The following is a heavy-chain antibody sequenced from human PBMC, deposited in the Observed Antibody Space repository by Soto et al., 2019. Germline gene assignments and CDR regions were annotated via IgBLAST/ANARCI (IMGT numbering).Heavy chain of an antibody. CDR2: INPNSGGT. CDR3: ARDGYNAGRDAFDI. Sequence: GASVKVSCKASGYTFTGYYMHWVRQAPGQGLEWMGWINPNSGGTNYAQKFQGWVTMTRDTSISTAYMELSRLRSDDTAVYYCARDGYNAGRDAFDIWGQGTMVTVS. J-gene: IGHJ3*02. V-gene: IGHV1-2*04. CDR1: GYTFTGYY. D-gene: IGHD5-12*01.